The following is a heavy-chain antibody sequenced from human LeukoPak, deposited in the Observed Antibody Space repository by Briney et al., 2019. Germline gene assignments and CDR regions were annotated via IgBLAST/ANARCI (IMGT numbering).Heavy chain of an antibody. CDR3: TTAAQWYSNSFFAYYYYMDV. J-gene: IGHJ6*03. V-gene: IGHV3-15*01. D-gene: IGHD6-13*01. CDR2: IKTKTDAGPP. Sequence: GGSLRLSCAASGFPFSNAWMSWVRQPPGKGLEWVGRIKTKTDAGPPDYAAPVKGRFTISRDDSTNTLYLQMNSLKTEDTAVYYCTTAAQWYSNSFFAYYYYMDVWGKGTTVTVSS. CDR1: GFPFSNAW.